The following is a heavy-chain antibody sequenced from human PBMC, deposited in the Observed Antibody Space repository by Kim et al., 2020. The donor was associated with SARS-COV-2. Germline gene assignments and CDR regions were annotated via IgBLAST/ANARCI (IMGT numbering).Heavy chain of an antibody. CDR2: IYSSGIT. J-gene: IGHJ4*02. Sequence: SETLSLTCTVSGASISSYYWSWIRQPPGKALEWIGYIYSSGITNYHPSLKSRVTMSVDTSKNQVSLNLSSVTAADTAVYYCARARGSYWVDYWGQGTLVTVSS. CDR1: GASISSYY. CDR3: ARARGSYWVDY. V-gene: IGHV4-59*13. D-gene: IGHD1-26*01.